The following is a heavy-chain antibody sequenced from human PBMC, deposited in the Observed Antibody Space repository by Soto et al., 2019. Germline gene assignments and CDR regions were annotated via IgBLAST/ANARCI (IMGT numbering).Heavy chain of an antibody. Sequence: QVQLQESGPGLVKPSQTLSLTCTVSGASVSSGDYYWSCIRQPPGKGLEWIGYIYSSGGSYYNPSLKGRLTISIDTSKNQFSLKLNSVTVADTAIYYCVGTGTTDDYWGQGTLVTVSS. CDR1: GASVSSGDYY. D-gene: IGHD1-1*01. CDR3: VGTGTTDDY. CDR2: IYSSGGS. J-gene: IGHJ4*02. V-gene: IGHV4-30-4*01.